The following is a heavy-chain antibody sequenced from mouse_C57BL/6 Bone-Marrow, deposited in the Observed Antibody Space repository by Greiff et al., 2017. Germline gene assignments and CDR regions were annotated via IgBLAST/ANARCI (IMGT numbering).Heavy chain of an antibody. J-gene: IGHJ2*01. CDR1: GYSFTGYY. CDR3: AREENTVAPYYFDY. V-gene: IGHV1-31*01. CDR2: IYPYDGVS. Sequence: VQLKQSGPELVKPGASVKISCKASGYSFTGYYMHWVKQSPGHILDWIGYIYPYDGVSSYNQKFKGKATLTVDKSSSTAYMELRSLTSEDSAVYDCAREENTVAPYYFDYWGQGTTLTVSS. D-gene: IGHD1-1*01.